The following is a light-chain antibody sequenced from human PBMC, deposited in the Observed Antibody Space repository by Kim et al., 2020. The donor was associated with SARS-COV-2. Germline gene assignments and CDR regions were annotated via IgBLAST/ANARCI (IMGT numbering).Light chain of an antibody. J-gene: IGKJ5*01. CDR3: QQYGSSPRIT. V-gene: IGKV3-20*01. CDR1: QSVSSSY. Sequence: PGEKATLSCRASQSVSSSYLAWYQQKPGQAPRLLIYGASSRATGIPDRFSGSGSGTDFNLTISRLEPEDFAVYYCQQYGSSPRITFGQGTRLGIK. CDR2: GAS.